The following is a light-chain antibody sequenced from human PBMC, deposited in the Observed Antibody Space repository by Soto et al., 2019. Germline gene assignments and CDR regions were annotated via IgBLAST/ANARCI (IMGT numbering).Light chain of an antibody. Sequence: DIQMTQSPSTLSASVGHRVTITCRASQTISNWLAWYQQKPGKAPKLLIYVSSSLEGGAPSRFSGGGSGTEFTLTLSSLQADDVATYYYQQYYSYWTFGQGTKVEIK. J-gene: IGKJ1*01. CDR2: VSS. CDR3: QQYYSYWT. CDR1: QTISNW. V-gene: IGKV1-5*01.